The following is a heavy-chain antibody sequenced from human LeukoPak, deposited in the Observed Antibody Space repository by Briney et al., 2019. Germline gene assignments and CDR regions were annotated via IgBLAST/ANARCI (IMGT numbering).Heavy chain of an antibody. CDR2: ISYDGSNK. CDR1: GFTFSNYG. CDR3: ARVRGPEQPLVRSQVHYYAMDV. Sequence: GGSLRLSCAASGFTFSNYGMHWVRQAPGKGLEWVAVISYDGSNKYYADSVKGRFTISRGNSKNTLYLQMNSLRTEDTAVYYCARVRGPEQPLVRSQVHYYAMDVWGHGTSVTVSS. J-gene: IGHJ6*02. V-gene: IGHV3-30*03. D-gene: IGHD6-13*01.